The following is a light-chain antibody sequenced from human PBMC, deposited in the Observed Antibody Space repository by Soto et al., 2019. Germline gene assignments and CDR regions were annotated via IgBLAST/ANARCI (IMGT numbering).Light chain of an antibody. J-gene: IGLJ1*01. Sequence: QSVLTQPPSASGTPGQRVTISCSGTSSNIGTYTVNWYQQLPGTAPKLLIYTDYQRPSGVPDRFSGSKSGTSASLAINGLQADDEADYYCQTSDSGLFGLIFGTGTKLTVL. CDR3: QTSDSGLFGLI. V-gene: IGLV1-44*01. CDR2: TDY. CDR1: SSNIGTYT.